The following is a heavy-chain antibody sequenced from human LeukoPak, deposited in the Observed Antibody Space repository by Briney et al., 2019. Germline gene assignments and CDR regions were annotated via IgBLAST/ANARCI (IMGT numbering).Heavy chain of an antibody. J-gene: IGHJ3*02. Sequence: GGSLRLSCAASGFTFSSYAMSWVRQAPGKGLEWVSAISGSGGSTYYADSVKGRFTISRDNSKNTLYLQMNSLRAEDAAVYYCAKDGLRFLEWLLSDDAFDIWGQGTMVTVSS. V-gene: IGHV3-23*01. CDR2: ISGSGGST. CDR3: AKDGLRFLEWLLSDDAFDI. D-gene: IGHD3-3*01. CDR1: GFTFSSYA.